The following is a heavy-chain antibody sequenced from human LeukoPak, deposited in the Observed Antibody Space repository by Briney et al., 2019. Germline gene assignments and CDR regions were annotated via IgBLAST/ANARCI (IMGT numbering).Heavy chain of an antibody. CDR2: INPNNGGR. J-gene: IGHJ4*02. Sequence: GASVKVSCKASGYTFTDYYMHWVRQAPGQGLEWMGWINPNNGGRIYAQKFQGRVAMTRDTSISTAYMEVSSLRSDDTAIYYCARGGVQYWVAIDYWGQGTLVTVSS. CDR3: ARGGVQYWVAIDY. CDR1: GYTFTDYY. V-gene: IGHV1-2*02. D-gene: IGHD2-8*02.